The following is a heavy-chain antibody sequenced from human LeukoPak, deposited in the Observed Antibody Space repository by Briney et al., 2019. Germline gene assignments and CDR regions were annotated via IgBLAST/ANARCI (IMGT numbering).Heavy chain of an antibody. CDR2: INHSGST. Sequence: SETLSLTRAVYGGSFSGYYWSWIRQPPGKGLEWIGEINHSGSTNYNPSLKSRVTISVDTSKNQFSLKLSSVTAADTAVYYCARGTNDYGGNSLYYFDYWGQGTLVTVSS. J-gene: IGHJ4*02. D-gene: IGHD4-23*01. V-gene: IGHV4-34*01. CDR3: ARGTNDYGGNSLYYFDY. CDR1: GGSFSGYY.